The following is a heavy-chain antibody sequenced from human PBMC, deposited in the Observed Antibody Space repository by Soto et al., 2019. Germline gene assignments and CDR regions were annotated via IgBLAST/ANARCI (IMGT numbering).Heavy chain of an antibody. Sequence: LETLCLTCTVSGDSIRSYYWTWIRQPPGKGLELIGYINYSGSTRYNPSLKSRVTISVDMSKNQFSLKLSSVIAADTAVYYCARAYGGFDNGLDVWGQGTAVTVSS. V-gene: IGHV4-59*01. D-gene: IGHD5-12*01. CDR3: ARAYGGFDNGLDV. CDR2: INYSGST. J-gene: IGHJ6*02. CDR1: GDSIRSYY.